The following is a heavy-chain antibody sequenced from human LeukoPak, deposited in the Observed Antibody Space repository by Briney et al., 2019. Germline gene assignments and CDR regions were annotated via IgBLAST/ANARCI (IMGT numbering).Heavy chain of an antibody. D-gene: IGHD3-3*01. CDR1: GYTFTSYG. CDR2: ISAYNGNT. Sequence: ASVKVSCKASGYTFTSYGISWVRQAPGQGLEWMGWISAYNGNTNYAQKLQGRVTMTTDKSTSTAYMELRSLRSDATAVYYCARVTVRITIFGVVLAGGIFDYWGQGTLVTVSS. V-gene: IGHV1-18*01. J-gene: IGHJ4*02. CDR3: ARVTVRITIFGVVLAGGIFDY.